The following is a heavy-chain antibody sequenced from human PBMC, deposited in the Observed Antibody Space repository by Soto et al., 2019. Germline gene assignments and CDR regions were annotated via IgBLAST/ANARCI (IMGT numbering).Heavy chain of an antibody. CDR3: AHRPLDYNSYAPYFDY. D-gene: IGHD4-4*01. Sequence: QITLRETGPTLVNPTQTLTLTCTLSGFSLTTDGAGVGWIRQPPGKALEWLALIYWDDDKRYSPSLRSRLTITKDTSKNQVVLTMTNVDPVDTATYYCAHRPLDYNSYAPYFDYWGQGPLLTVSS. CDR1: GFSLTTDGAG. J-gene: IGHJ4*02. CDR2: IYWDDDK. V-gene: IGHV2-5*02.